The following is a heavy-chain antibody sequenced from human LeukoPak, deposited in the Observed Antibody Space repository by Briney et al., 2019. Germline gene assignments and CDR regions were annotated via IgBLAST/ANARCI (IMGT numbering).Heavy chain of an antibody. CDR3: QLTGAYYYYMDV. CDR2: IRYDGSNK. CDR1: GFTISSYG. J-gene: IGHJ6*03. V-gene: IGHV3-30*02. D-gene: IGHD2-2*01. Sequence: PGRSLRLSCAASGFTISSYGMHWVRQAPGKGLEWVAFIRYDGSNKYYADSVKGRFSISRDNSKNTMYLQINSLRVEDSAVYYCQLTGAYYYYMDVWGKGTTVTVSS.